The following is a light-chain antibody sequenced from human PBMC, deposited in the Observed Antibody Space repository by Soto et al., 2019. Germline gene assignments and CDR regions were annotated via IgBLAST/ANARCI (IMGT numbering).Light chain of an antibody. Sequence: ETVLTQSPGTLSLSPGERATLSCRASQSVSNNYLAWYQQKPGQAPRLLIHNASGRATGIPDRFSGSGSGTDFTLTISRLEPEDFAVYYCQQYGTSLSTFGQGTKLEIK. V-gene: IGKV3-20*01. CDR1: QSVSNNY. J-gene: IGKJ2*02. CDR3: QQYGTSLST. CDR2: NAS.